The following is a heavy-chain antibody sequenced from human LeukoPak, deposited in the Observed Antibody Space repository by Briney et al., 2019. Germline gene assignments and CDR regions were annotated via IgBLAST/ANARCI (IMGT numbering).Heavy chain of an antibody. V-gene: IGHV3-33*01. D-gene: IGHD3-10*01. CDR1: GFTFSSYG. CDR3: ASGRGFGPVDGMDV. J-gene: IGHJ6*04. Sequence: PGRSLRLSCAASGFTFSSYGMHWVRQAPGKGLEWVAVIWYDGSNKYYADSVKGRFTISRDNSKNTLYLQMNSLRAEDTAVYYCASGRGFGPVDGMDVWGKGTTATVSS. CDR2: IWYDGSNK.